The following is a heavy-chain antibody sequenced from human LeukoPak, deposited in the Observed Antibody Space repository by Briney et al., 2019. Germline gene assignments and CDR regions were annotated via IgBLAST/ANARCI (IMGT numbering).Heavy chain of an antibody. V-gene: IGHV1-3*01. CDR1: GYTFTSYA. Sequence: ASVKVSCKASGYTFTSYAMHWVRQAPGQRLEWMGWINAGNGNTKYSQKFQGRVAITRDTSASTAYMELSSLRSEDTAVYHCAREAHYYGSGSPHDYWGQGTLVTVSS. CDR2: INAGNGNT. J-gene: IGHJ4*02. D-gene: IGHD3-10*01. CDR3: AREAHYYGSGSPHDY.